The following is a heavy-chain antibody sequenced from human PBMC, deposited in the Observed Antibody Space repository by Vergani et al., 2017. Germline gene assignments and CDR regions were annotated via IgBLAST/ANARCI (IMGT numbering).Heavy chain of an antibody. CDR2: IYHSGST. V-gene: IGHV4-30-2*01. CDR1: GGSISSGGYS. D-gene: IGHD3-22*01. CDR3: ARGHDSSGYYYDY. J-gene: IGHJ4*02. Sequence: QLQLQESGSGLVKPSQTLSLTCAVSGGSISSGGYSSSWIRQPPGKGLEWIGYIYHSGSTYYNPSLKSRVTISVDRSKNQFSLKLSSVTAADTAVYYCARGHDSSGYYYDYWGQGTLVTVSS.